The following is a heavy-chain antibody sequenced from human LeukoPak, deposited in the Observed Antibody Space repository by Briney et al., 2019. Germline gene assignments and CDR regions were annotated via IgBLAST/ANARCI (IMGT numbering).Heavy chain of an antibody. Sequence: GGSLRLSCAASGFTFSSDWMIWVRQAPGKGLEWVANIKPDEGEKYYVDSVKGRFTVSRDNAKNSLYLQMNSLRTEDTALYYCARTPVGAINWGQGTLATVSS. D-gene: IGHD1-26*01. CDR2: IKPDEGEK. J-gene: IGHJ4*02. V-gene: IGHV3-7*03. CDR1: GFTFSSDW. CDR3: ARTPVGAIN.